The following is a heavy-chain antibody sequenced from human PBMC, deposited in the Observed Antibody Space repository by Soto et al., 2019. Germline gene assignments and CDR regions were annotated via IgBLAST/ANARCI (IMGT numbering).Heavy chain of an antibody. CDR2: SSATGAGT. D-gene: IGHD1-7*01. CDR3: AKDRRAGGNYGFYSDF. Sequence: EMQLLESGGGLVQPGGSLRLSCAASGFTFSSYGMTWVRQAPGKGLEWVSFSSATGAGTYFADSVKGRFTISGDNSKNTLYLQMSSLRADDTAVYYCAKDRRAGGNYGFYSDFWGQGALVIVSS. CDR1: GFTFSSYG. J-gene: IGHJ4*02. V-gene: IGHV3-23*01.